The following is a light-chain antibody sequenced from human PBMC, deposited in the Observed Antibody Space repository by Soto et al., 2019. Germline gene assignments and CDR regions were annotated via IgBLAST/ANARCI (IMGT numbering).Light chain of an antibody. CDR1: QSVSSSY. Sequence: EIVLTPSAGTLSLSPGERATLSCSASQSVSSSYLDWYQQKPGQAPRLLIYGASSRATGIPDRFSGSGSGTDFTLTISRLEPEDLAVYYCHQYGSSPWTFGQGTKVDI. V-gene: IGKV3-20*01. CDR2: GAS. CDR3: HQYGSSPWT. J-gene: IGKJ1*01.